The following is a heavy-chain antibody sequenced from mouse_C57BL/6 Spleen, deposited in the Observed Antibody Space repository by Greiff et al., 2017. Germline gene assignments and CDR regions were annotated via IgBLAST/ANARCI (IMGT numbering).Heavy chain of an antibody. J-gene: IGHJ3*01. CDR2: IHPNSGST. V-gene: IGHV1-64*01. D-gene: IGHD2-1*01. Sequence: QVQLQQPGAELVKPGASVKLSCKASGYTFTSYWMHWVKQRPGQGLEWIGKIHPNSGSTNYNEKFKSKATLTVAKSSCTAYMQLSSLTSEDSAVDYCAREGCGNCSAWFAYWGQGTLVTVSA. CDR1: GYTFTSYW. CDR3: AREGCGNCSAWFAY.